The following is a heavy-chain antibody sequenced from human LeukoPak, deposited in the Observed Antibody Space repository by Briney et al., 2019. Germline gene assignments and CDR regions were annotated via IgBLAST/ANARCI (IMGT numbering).Heavy chain of an antibody. D-gene: IGHD5-18*01. J-gene: IGHJ4*02. V-gene: IGHV4-34*01. CDR1: GGSFSGYY. CDR3: ARRLGYSYGYFVY. Sequence: SETLSLTCAVYGGSFSGYYWSWIRQPPGKGLEWIGEINHSGSTNYNPSLKSRVTISVDTSKNQFSLKLSSVTAADTAVYYCARRLGYSYGYFVYWGQGTLVTVSS. CDR2: INHSGST.